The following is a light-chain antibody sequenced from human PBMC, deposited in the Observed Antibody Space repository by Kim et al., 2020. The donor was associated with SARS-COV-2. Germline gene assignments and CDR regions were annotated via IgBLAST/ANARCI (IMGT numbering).Light chain of an antibody. Sequence: APGERATPSCRASQSVSSYLAWYQQKPGQAPRLLIYDASNRATGIPARFSGSGSGTDFTLTISRLEPEDFAVYYCQQRSNWPPFTFGPGTKVDIK. CDR1: QSVSSY. CDR3: QQRSNWPPFT. V-gene: IGKV3-11*01. J-gene: IGKJ3*01. CDR2: DAS.